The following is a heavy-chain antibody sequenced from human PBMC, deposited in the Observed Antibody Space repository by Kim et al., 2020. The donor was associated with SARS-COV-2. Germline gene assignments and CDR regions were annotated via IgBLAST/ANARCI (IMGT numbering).Heavy chain of an antibody. CDR3: ARVGSSGWGVSTNNWFDP. CDR1: GGSISSSSYY. V-gene: IGHV4-39*07. CDR2: IYYSGST. D-gene: IGHD6-19*01. J-gene: IGHJ5*02. Sequence: SETLSLTCTVSGGSISSSSYYWGWIRQPPGKGLEWIGSIYYSGSTYYNPSLKSRVTISVDTSKNQFSLKLSSVTAADTAVYYCARVGSSGWGVSTNNWFDPWGQGTLVTVSS.